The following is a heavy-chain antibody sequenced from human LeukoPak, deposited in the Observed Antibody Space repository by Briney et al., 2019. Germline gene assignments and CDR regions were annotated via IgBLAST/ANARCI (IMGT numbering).Heavy chain of an antibody. CDR3: AKTFQWYYMDV. D-gene: IGHD2-8*01. Sequence: GGSLRLSCAASGFTFSSYEMNWVRQAPGKGLEWVSAISGSGGSTYYAGSVKGRFTISRDNSKNTLYLQMNSLRAEDTAVYYCAKTFQWYYMDVWGKGTTVTISS. CDR1: GFTFSSYE. J-gene: IGHJ6*03. V-gene: IGHV3-23*01. CDR2: ISGSGGST.